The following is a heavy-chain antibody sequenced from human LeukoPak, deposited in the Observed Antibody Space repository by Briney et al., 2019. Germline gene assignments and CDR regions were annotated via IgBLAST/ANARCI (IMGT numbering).Heavy chain of an antibody. Sequence: ASVKVSCKASGYTFTSYGISWVRQAPGQGLEWMGRINPNSGGTNYAQKFQGRVTMTRDTSISTAYMELSRLRSDDTAVYYRARLVTMVRGAVDYWGQGTLVTVSS. CDR2: INPNSGGT. V-gene: IGHV1-2*06. CDR3: ARLVTMVRGAVDY. J-gene: IGHJ4*02. CDR1: GYTFTSYG. D-gene: IGHD3-10*01.